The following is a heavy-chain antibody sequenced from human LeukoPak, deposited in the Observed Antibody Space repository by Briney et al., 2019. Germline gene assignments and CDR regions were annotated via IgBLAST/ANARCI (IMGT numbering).Heavy chain of an antibody. CDR3: ARDPTNYVWGSYRIGPPDAFDI. J-gene: IGHJ3*02. V-gene: IGHV4-30-4*01. CDR2: IYYSGST. CDR1: GGSISSGDYY. Sequence: SETLSLTCTVSGGSISSGDYYWSWIRQPPGKGLEWIGYIYYSGSTYYNPSLKSRVTISVDTSKNQFSLKLSSVTAADTAVYYCARDPTNYVWGSYRIGPPDAFDIWGQGTMVTVSS. D-gene: IGHD3-16*02.